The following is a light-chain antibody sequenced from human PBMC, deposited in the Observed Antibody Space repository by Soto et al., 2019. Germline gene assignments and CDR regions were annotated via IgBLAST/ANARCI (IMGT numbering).Light chain of an antibody. CDR3: TSYTSSGNRV. CDR1: SSDVGGYHY. Sequence: QSVLAQPASVSGSPGQSITISCTGTSSDVGGYHYVSWYQHRPGRVPKLIIYEVTNRASGVTNRFSASKSGNTASLTISGLLADDEADYYCTSYTSSGNRVFGGGTKLTV. J-gene: IGLJ3*02. V-gene: IGLV2-14*01. CDR2: EVT.